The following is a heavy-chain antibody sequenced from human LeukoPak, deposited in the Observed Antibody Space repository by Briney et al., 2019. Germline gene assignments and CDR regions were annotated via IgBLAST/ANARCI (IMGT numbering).Heavy chain of an antibody. CDR1: GFTVSSNY. D-gene: IGHD3-3*01. CDR3: AVAIFGVVILDY. J-gene: IGHJ4*02. CDR2: IYSGGST. Sequence: PGGSLRLSCAASGFTVSSNYMSWVRQAPGKGLEWVSVIYSGGSTYYADSVKGRFTISRDNSKNTLYLQTNSLRAEDTAVYYCAVAIFGVVILDYWGQGTLVTVSS. V-gene: IGHV3-66*01.